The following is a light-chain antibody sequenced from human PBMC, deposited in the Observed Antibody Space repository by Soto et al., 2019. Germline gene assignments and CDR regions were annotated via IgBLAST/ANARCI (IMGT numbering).Light chain of an antibody. CDR1: SSNVGGYYY. CDR3: SSYTTSSTVI. CDR2: EVG. J-gene: IGLJ2*01. Sequence: QSALTQPASVPGTPGQSITISCTGTSSNVGGYYYVSWYQQPPGKAPKLLIYEVGNRPSGVSDRFSGSTFGSTASLTISGLQAEDEGAYYCSSYTTSSTVIFGGGTKVTVL. V-gene: IGLV2-14*01.